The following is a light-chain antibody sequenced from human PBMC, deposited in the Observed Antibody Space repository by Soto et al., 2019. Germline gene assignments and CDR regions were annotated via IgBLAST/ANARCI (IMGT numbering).Light chain of an antibody. CDR3: CSCVSGSPFDVL. Sequence: QSALTQPASVSGSAGQSIAISCTGSSSDVGIYNYVSWYQQHPGKVPKLIIYEVTSRPSGVSIRFSGSKSGNTASLTISGLQPEDEADYYCCSCVSGSPFDVLFGGGTKLTVL. V-gene: IGLV2-14*01. CDR2: EVT. J-gene: IGLJ3*02. CDR1: SSDVGIYNY.